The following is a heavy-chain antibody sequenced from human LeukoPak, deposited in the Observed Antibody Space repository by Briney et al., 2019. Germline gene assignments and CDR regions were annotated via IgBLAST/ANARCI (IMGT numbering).Heavy chain of an antibody. CDR3: ARENPLYCSSTSCYAFDY. CDR1: GGSISSGDYY. J-gene: IGHJ4*02. CDR2: IYYSGST. D-gene: IGHD2-2*01. Sequence: SQTLSLTCTVSGGSISSGDYYWRWIRQPPGKGLEWIGYIYYSGSTYYNPSLKSRVTISVDTSKNQFSLKLSSVTAADTAVYYCARENPLYCSSTSCYAFDYWGRGTLVTVSS. V-gene: IGHV4-30-4*08.